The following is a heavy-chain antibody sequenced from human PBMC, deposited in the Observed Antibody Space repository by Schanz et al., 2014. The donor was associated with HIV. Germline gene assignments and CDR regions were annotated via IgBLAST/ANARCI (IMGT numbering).Heavy chain of an antibody. V-gene: IGHV4-61*01. D-gene: IGHD3-3*01. CDR1: GGSVSSGSYY. J-gene: IGHJ4*02. Sequence: QVQLQESGPGLVKPSETLSLTCTVSGGSVSSGSYYWSWIRQPPGKGLEWIGYIYYSGSTNYNPALKRRFTISVDTSKNQFSLKLSSVTAADTAVYYCARGQSFDFWSCYRVGYFDYWGQGTLVTVSS. CDR2: IYYSGST. CDR3: ARGQSFDFWSCYRVGYFDY.